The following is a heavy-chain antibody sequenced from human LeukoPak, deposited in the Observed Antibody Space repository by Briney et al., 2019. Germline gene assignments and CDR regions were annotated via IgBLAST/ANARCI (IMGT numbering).Heavy chain of an antibody. Sequence: PGGSLRLSCAASGFTFSSYGMHWVRQAPGKGLEWVAFIRYDGSNKYYADSVKGRFTISRDNAKNTLYLQMNSLRAEEPAMYYCATIAAADKDYWGQGTLVTVSS. J-gene: IGHJ4*02. V-gene: IGHV3-30*02. CDR3: ATIAAADKDY. D-gene: IGHD6-13*01. CDR1: GFTFSSYG. CDR2: IRYDGSNK.